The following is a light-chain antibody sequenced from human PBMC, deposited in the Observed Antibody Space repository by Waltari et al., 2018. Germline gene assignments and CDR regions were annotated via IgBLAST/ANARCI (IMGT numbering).Light chain of an antibody. CDR2: GAS. CDR3: QQYNDWPLT. V-gene: IGKV3-15*01. J-gene: IGKJ4*01. CDR1: HSVRST. Sequence: EVVMTQSPATLSVSVGERATLSCRASHSVRSTLAWYQQKPGQAPRLLIYGASTRASGIPARFSGSGSGTEFTLTINSLQSEDFAVYFCQQYNDWPLTFGGGTKVEIK.